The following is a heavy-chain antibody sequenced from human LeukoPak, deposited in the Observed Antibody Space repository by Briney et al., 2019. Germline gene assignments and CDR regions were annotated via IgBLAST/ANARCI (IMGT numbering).Heavy chain of an antibody. CDR3: ARGTPELDY. V-gene: IGHV4-34*01. CDR2: INHSGST. J-gene: IGHJ4*02. Sequence: SETLSHTCAVYGGSFSCYYWSWIRQPPGKGLEWIGEINHSGSTNYNPSLKSRVTISVDTSKNQFSLKLSSVTAADTAVYYCARGTPELDYWGPGRLVTVSS. CDR1: GGSFSCYY.